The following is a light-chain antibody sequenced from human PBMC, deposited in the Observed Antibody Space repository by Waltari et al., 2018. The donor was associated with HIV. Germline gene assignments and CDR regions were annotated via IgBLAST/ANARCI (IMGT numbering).Light chain of an antibody. Sequence: NFLLIPPHSVSGSPGKTVTIACTGSGGSVASNYVQWYQQRRGSAPTAGIYEHNQRPSGVPDRFAGSIDSPSNSASLTISGLKAEDEADYYCQSYDSITWVFGGGTKLTVL. J-gene: IGLJ3*02. V-gene: IGLV6-57*02. CDR2: EHN. CDR1: GGSVASNY. CDR3: QSYDSITWV.